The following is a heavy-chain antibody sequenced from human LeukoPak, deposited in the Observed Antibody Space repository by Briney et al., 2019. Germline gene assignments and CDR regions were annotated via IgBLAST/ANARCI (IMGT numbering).Heavy chain of an antibody. V-gene: IGHV3-23*01. D-gene: IGHD3-10*01. CDR2: INDRGTGT. CDR1: GFTFSKYA. Sequence: GGSLRLSCAASGFTFSKYAMSWVRQAPGKGLEWVSTINDRGTGTYYADSVKGRFTISRDNSKNTLSLQMNSLRAEDTAVYFCAKLLWRDLLWFGEGCYFGNWGQGTLVIVSS. CDR3: AKLLWRDLLWFGEGCYFGN. J-gene: IGHJ4*02.